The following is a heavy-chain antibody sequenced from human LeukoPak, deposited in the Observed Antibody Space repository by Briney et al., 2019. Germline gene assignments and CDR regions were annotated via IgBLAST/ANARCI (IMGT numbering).Heavy chain of an antibody. CDR3: AREADIVLMVYDY. Sequence: PGGSLRLSCAASVFTLSSYRMSWVRQAAGKGLEWVANIKQDGNEKYYVDSVKGRFTISRDNAKNSLYLQMNCRRAEDTAVYYCAREADIVLMVYDYWGQGTLVTVSS. D-gene: IGHD2-8*01. CDR1: VFTLSSYR. CDR2: IKQDGNEK. V-gene: IGHV3-7*01. J-gene: IGHJ4*02.